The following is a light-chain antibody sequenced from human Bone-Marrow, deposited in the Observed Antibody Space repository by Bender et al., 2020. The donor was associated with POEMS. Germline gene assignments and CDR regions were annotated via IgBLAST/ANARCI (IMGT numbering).Light chain of an antibody. CDR1: SSDVGAHDY. Sequence: QSALTQPASVSGSPGQSITISCTGTSSDVGAHDYVSWYQLRPGTAPKLMISEVTRRPSGISVRFSGSKSGNSAYLIISGLQADDEAEYFCSSYTSTSTLYVFGTGTKVTVL. J-gene: IGLJ1*01. V-gene: IGLV2-14*01. CDR2: EVT. CDR3: SSYTSTSTLYV.